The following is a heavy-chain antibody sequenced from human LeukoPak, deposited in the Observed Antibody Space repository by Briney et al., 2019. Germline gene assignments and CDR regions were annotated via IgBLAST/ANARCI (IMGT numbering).Heavy chain of an antibody. V-gene: IGHV1-18*01. Sequence: ASVKVSCKASGYTFTSYGISWVRQAPGQGLEWMGWISAYNGNTNYAQKLQGRVTVTTDTSTSTAYMELRSLRSDDTAVYYCARDLLWFGESKRDYRNFDYWGQGTLVTVSS. CDR3: ARDLLWFGESKRDYRNFDY. J-gene: IGHJ4*02. D-gene: IGHD3-10*01. CDR2: ISAYNGNT. CDR1: GYTFTSYG.